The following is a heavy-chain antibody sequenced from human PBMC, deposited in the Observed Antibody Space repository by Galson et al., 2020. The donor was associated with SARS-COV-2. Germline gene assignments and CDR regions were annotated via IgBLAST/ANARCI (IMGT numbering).Heavy chain of an antibody. CDR3: ATYQYNLDCFDY. V-gene: IGHV3-11*06. CDR1: GFTFSDSF. CDR2: IGTTSSYT. Sequence: LKISCAASGFTFSDSFMTWICQAPGKGLEWASYIGTTSSYTNYADSVRGRFTISRDNARNSLYLHMDSLRDEDTAVYYGATYQYNLDCFDYWGQGALVSVSS. D-gene: IGHD1-20*01. J-gene: IGHJ4*02.